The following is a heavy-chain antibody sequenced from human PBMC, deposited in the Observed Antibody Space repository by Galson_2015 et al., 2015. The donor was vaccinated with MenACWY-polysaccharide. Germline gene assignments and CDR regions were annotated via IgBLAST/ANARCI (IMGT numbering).Heavy chain of an antibody. CDR1: GSRFSNSG. CDR3: AREGSRIVFHAFDI. D-gene: IGHD2-2*01. CDR2: IQYDGSNK. J-gene: IGHJ3*02. V-gene: IGHV3-33*01. Sequence: SLRLSCAASGSRFSNSGMHWVRQAPGKGLEWVAVIQYDGSNKVYADSVKGRFTISRDNSKKPVFLEMNTLGVEDTAVYYCAREGSRIVFHAFDIWGQGTMVTVSS.